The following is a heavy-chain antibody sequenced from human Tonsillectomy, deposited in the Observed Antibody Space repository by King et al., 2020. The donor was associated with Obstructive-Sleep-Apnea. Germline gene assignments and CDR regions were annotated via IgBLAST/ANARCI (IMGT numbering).Heavy chain of an antibody. D-gene: IGHD3-16*01. J-gene: IGHJ4*02. CDR2: IRRKFYGGTA. CDR1: GFTFGDYG. Sequence: VQLVESGGGLVQPGRSLRLSCTASGFTFGDYGLSWFRQAPGKGLEWVGFIRRKFYGGTAEYAASVKGRFTISRDDSKSIAYVQMSRLKTEDTALYYCARVLDDYVWGSYYYWGQGTLVTVPS. CDR3: ARVLDDYVWGSYYY. V-gene: IGHV3-49*03.